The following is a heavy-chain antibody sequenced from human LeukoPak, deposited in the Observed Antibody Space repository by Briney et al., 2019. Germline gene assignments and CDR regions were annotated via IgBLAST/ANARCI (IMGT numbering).Heavy chain of an antibody. D-gene: IGHD5-12*01. CDR2: ISYDGSNK. J-gene: IGHJ4*02. V-gene: IGHV3-30-3*01. CDR3: ARGEWLPPDY. Sequence: GGSLRLSCAAPGFTFSSYAMHWVRQAPGKGLEWVAVISYDGSNKYYADSVKGRFTISRDNSKNTLYLQMNSLRAGDTAVYYCARGEWLPPDYWGQGTLVTVSS. CDR1: GFTFSSYA.